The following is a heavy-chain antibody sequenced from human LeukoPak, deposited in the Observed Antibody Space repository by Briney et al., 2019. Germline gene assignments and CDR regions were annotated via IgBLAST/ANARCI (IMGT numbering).Heavy chain of an antibody. V-gene: IGHV4-39*07. CDR3: AREGGYSGYDFGWFDP. CDR1: GDSISSTSYY. J-gene: IGHJ5*02. CDR2: IYYSGST. D-gene: IGHD5-12*01. Sequence: PSETLSLTCTVSGDSISSTSYYWGWIRQPPGKGLEWIGSIYYSGSTNYNPSLKSRVTISVDTSKNQFSLKLSSVTAADTAVYYCAREGGYSGYDFGWFDPWGQGTLVTVSS.